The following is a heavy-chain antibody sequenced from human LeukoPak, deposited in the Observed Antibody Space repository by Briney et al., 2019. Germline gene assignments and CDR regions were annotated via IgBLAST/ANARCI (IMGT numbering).Heavy chain of an antibody. V-gene: IGHV1-69*13. Sequence: ASVEVSCKASGGTFSSYAISWVRQAPGQGLEWMGGIIPIFGTANYAQKFQGRVTITADESTSTAYMELSSLRSEDTAVYYCARVTIFGVVFYYYGMDVWGQGTTVTVSS. J-gene: IGHJ6*02. CDR1: GGTFSSYA. CDR2: IIPIFGTA. D-gene: IGHD3-3*01. CDR3: ARVTIFGVVFYYYGMDV.